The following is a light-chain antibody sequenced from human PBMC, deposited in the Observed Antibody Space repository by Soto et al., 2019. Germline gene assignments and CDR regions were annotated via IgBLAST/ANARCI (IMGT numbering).Light chain of an antibody. J-gene: IGKJ4*01. CDR3: QQYKSFSLT. Sequence: DIQMTQSPSTLSASVGDRVTITCRASQSISNCLAWYQQKPGKAPKLLIYKTSNLDSGVPSRFSGSGSGTEFSLTISSLQPDDFATYYCQQYKSFSLTFGGGTRVEVK. CDR1: QSISNC. V-gene: IGKV1-5*03. CDR2: KTS.